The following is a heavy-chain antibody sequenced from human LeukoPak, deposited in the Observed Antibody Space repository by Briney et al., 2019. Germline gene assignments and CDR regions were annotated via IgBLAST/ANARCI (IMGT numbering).Heavy chain of an antibody. CDR1: GGSFSGYY. J-gene: IGHJ6*02. CDR3: ARGLYNWNYVDYYYYGMDV. V-gene: IGHV4-34*01. D-gene: IGHD1-7*01. Sequence: SETLSLTCAVYGGSFSGYYWSWIRQPPGKGLEWIGEINHSGSTNYNPSLKSRVTISVDTSKNQFSLKLSSVTAADTAVYYCARGLYNWNYVDYYYYGMDVWGQGTTVTVSS. CDR2: INHSGST.